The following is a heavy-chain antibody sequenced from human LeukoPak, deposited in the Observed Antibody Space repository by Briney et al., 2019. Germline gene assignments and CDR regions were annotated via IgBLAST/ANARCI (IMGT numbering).Heavy chain of an antibody. J-gene: IGHJ4*02. D-gene: IGHD3-10*01. V-gene: IGHV4-59*01. Sequence: SETLSLTCTVSGVSITSYYWSWVRQPPGKGLEWVGYIYYSGTTNYNPSLKSRVTISVDLSKNQFSLRLRSVTAADTALYFCAKDTAGGAHLDYWGQGTLVTVSS. CDR3: AKDTAGGAHLDY. CDR1: GVSITSYY. CDR2: IYYSGTT.